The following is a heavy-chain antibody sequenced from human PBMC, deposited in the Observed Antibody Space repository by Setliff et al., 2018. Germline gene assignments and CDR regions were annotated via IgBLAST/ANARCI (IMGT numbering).Heavy chain of an antibody. CDR3: ARVAQYSSSSFYYYYYGMDV. D-gene: IGHD6-6*01. CDR2: IYYSGST. CDR1: GGSISSSSYY. J-gene: IGHJ6*02. Sequence: PSETLSLTCTVSGGSISSSSYYWGWIRQPPGKGLEWIGSIYYSGSTYYNPSLKSRVTISVDTSKNQFSLKLSSVTAADTAVYYCARVAQYSSSSFYYYYYGMDVWGHGTTVTVSS. V-gene: IGHV4-39*07.